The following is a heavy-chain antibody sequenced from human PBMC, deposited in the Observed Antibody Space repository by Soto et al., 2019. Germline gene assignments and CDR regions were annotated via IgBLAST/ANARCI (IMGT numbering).Heavy chain of an antibody. CDR2: IYYSGST. D-gene: IGHD2-2*01. CDR1: GGSISSGGYY. J-gene: IGHJ4*02. Sequence: QVQLQESGPGLVKPSQTLSLTYTVSGGSISSGGYYWSWIRQHPGKGLEWIGYIYYSGSTYYNPSLKSRVTISVDTSKNQFSLKLSSVTAADTAVYYCATRGVVPAATFDYWGQGTLVTVSS. V-gene: IGHV4-31*03. CDR3: ATRGVVPAATFDY.